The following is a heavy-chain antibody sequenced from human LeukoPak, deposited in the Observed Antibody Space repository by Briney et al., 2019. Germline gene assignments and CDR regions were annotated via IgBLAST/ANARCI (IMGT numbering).Heavy chain of an antibody. D-gene: IGHD6-13*01. CDR2: INYIRTT. V-gene: IGHV4-59*08. J-gene: IGHJ6*02. CDR1: GGSIGGYY. Sequence: SETLSLTCTVSGGSIGGYYWNWIRQPPGKGLEWIGYINYIRTTDYNPSLKSRVTISLDTSKNRFSLKLSSVTAADTAMYYCARSYSNSDHYYYYGMDVWGQGTTVTVSS. CDR3: ARSYSNSDHYYYYGMDV.